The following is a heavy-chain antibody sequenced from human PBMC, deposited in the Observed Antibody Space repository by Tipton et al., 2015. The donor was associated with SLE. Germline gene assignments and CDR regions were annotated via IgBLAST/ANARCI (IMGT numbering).Heavy chain of an antibody. J-gene: IGHJ3*02. V-gene: IGHV3-11*01. CDR3: AKGFGQGYCSGGSCFDAFDI. D-gene: IGHD2-15*01. Sequence: SLRLSCAASGFTFSDYYMSWIRQAPGKGLEWVSYISSSGSTIYYADSVKGRFTISRDNAKNSLYLQMNSLRAEDTAVYYCAKGFGQGYCSGGSCFDAFDIWGQGTMVTVSS. CDR2: ISSSGSTI. CDR1: GFTFSDYY.